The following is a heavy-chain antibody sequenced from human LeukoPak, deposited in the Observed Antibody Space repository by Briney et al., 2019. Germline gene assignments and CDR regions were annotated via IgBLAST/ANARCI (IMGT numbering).Heavy chain of an antibody. D-gene: IGHD3-22*01. V-gene: IGHV1-18*01. Sequence: ASVKVSCKASGYTFTSYGISWVRQAPGQGLEWMGWISAYNGNTNYAQKLQGRVTMTTDTSTSTAYMELRSLRSDDTAVYYCAGIGLMVYNYYDSTIDYWGQGTLVTVSS. CDR3: AGIGLMVYNYYDSTIDY. CDR1: GYTFTSYG. J-gene: IGHJ4*02. CDR2: ISAYNGNT.